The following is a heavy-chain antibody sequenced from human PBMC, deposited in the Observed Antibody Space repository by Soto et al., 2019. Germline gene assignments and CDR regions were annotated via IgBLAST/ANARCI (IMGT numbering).Heavy chain of an antibody. D-gene: IGHD3-16*01. CDR2: IKSMPDGGTT. V-gene: IGHV3-15*07. CDR3: AADLPDWGAYAFHY. Sequence: EVQLVESGGGLVEPGGALRLSCAASGFSFTYAWLNWVGQAPGQGLEWVGRIKSMPDGGTTDYAAPVKGRFTISRDDLGNTVYLQMNSLKTEDTAVYYCAADLPDWGAYAFHYWGQGTLVTVSP. CDR1: GFSFTYAW. J-gene: IGHJ4*02.